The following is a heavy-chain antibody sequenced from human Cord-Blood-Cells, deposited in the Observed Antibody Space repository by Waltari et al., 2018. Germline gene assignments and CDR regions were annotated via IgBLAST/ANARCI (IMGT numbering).Heavy chain of an antibody. J-gene: IGHJ4*02. V-gene: IGHV3-30*18. CDR2: ISYDGSNK. CDR3: AKAEGGSGSYWSIDY. D-gene: IGHD3-10*01. CDR1: GITFSSYG. Sequence: QVQLVESGGGVVQPGRSLRLSCAASGITFSSYGMHWVRPAPGKGLEWVAVISYDGSNKYYADSVKGRFTISRDNSKNTLYLQMNSLRAEDTAVYYCAKAEGGSGSYWSIDYWGQGTLVTVSS.